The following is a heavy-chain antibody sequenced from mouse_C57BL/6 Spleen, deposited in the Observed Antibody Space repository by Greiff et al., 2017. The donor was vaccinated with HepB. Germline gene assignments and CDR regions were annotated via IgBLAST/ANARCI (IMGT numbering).Heavy chain of an antibody. D-gene: IGHD2-4*01. Sequence: QVQLQQPGAELVKPGASVKLSCKASGHTFTSYWMHWVKQRPGRGLEWIGRIDPKSGGTKYNEKFKSKATLTVDKPSSTAYMQLSSLTTEDSAVYYCAREGYDCLFDYWGQGTTLTVSS. J-gene: IGHJ2*01. CDR2: IDPKSGGT. CDR3: AREGYDCLFDY. CDR1: GHTFTSYW. V-gene: IGHV1-72*01.